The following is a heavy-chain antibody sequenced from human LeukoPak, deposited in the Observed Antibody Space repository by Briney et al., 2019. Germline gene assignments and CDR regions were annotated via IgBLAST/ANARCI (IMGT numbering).Heavy chain of an antibody. J-gene: IGHJ6*02. Sequence: ASVNVSFKASVYTFTSYGISWVRQAPGQGLEWMGWISAYNGNTNYAQKLQGRVTMTPDTSPSTAYMDMRTLRSHDTAVYYSARKAFSWQLVPHYYYGMDVWGQGTTVTVSS. CDR3: ARKAFSWQLVPHYYYGMDV. CDR1: VYTFTSYG. CDR2: ISAYNGNT. V-gene: IGHV1-18*01. D-gene: IGHD6-13*01.